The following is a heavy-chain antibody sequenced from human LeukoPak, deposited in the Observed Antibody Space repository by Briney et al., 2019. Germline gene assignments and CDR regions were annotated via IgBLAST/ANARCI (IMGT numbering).Heavy chain of an antibody. CDR1: GYSFTSYW. V-gene: IGHV5-51*01. D-gene: IGHD6-13*01. CDR3: ARHGWDYSSSWIPPVDP. CDR2: IYPGDSDT. Sequence: GESLKISCKGSGYSFTSYWIGWVRQMPGKGLEWMGIIYPGDSDTRYSPSFQGQVTISAGKSISTAYLQWSSLKASDTAMYYCARHGWDYSSSWIPPVDPWGQGTLVTVSS. J-gene: IGHJ5*02.